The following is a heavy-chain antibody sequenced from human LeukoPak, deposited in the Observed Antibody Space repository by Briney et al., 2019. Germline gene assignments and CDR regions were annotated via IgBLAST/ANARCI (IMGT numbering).Heavy chain of an antibody. CDR2: ISWNSGSI. Sequence: PGGSLRLSCAASGFTFDDYAMHWVRQAPGQGLEWVSGISWNSGSIGYADSVKGRFTISRDNAKNSLYLQMNSLRAEDTALYYCVKDGSPRYCSSTSCYSYHYYMDVWGKGTTVTIS. V-gene: IGHV3-9*01. J-gene: IGHJ6*03. CDR1: GFTFDDYA. CDR3: VKDGSPRYCSSTSCYSYHYYMDV. D-gene: IGHD2-2*01.